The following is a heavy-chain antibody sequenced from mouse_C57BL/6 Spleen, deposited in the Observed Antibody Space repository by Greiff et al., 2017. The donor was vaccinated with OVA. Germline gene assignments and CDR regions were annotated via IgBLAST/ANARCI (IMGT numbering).Heavy chain of an antibody. D-gene: IGHD3-2*02. CDR3: ARQTAQATKEYAMDY. Sequence: VKLQESGPGLVAPSQSLSITCTVSGFSLTSYGVHWVRQPPGKGLEWLVVIWSDGSTTYNSALKSRLSISKDNSKSQVFLKMNSLQTDDTAMYYCARQTAQATKEYAMDYWGQGTSVTVSS. J-gene: IGHJ4*01. V-gene: IGHV2-6-1*01. CDR2: IWSDGST. CDR1: GFSLTSYG.